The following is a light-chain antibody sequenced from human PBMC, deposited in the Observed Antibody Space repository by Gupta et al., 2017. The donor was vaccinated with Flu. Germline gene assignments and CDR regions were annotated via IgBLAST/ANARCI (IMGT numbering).Light chain of an antibody. CDR2: DTK. Sequence: YVLTQPPSLSVAPGQTARITCEEDNIGIKSVHWYQQRPGQAPVLVVYDTKGRPARLPGRSAGSSSGTTATPTITRVEAGDEADYYCQVWDSDSDPVFGTGTKVTVL. V-gene: IGLV3-21*02. J-gene: IGLJ1*01. CDR1: NIGIKS. CDR3: QVWDSDSDPV.